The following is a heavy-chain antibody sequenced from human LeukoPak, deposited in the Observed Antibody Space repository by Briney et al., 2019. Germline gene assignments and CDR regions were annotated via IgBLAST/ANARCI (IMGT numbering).Heavy chain of an antibody. J-gene: IGHJ4*02. D-gene: IGHD3-22*01. CDR2: INRNGDST. CDR3: VNLDGGYYYHR. CDR1: GFTLSTYA. Sequence: GRCLRLSPSVSGFTLSTYAMHSVRQAPGQGLKYVLAINRNGDSTYYADSVKGRLTISRDNSKNTLFLQMSSLRTEDTAMYYCVNLDGGYYYHRWGQGTLVTVSS. V-gene: IGHV3-64D*09.